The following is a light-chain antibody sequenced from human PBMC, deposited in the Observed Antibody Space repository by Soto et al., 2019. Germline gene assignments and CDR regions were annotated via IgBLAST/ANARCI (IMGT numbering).Light chain of an antibody. J-gene: IGLJ3*02. CDR1: SSDVGSYNL. CDR3: CSYAGSSTSRV. CDR2: EVS. Sequence: QSARTQPASVSGSPGQSITISCTGTSSDVGSYNLVSWYQQHPGKAPKLMIYEVSKRPSGVSNRFSGSKSGNTASLTISGLQAEDEADYYCCSYAGSSTSRVFGGGTKLTVL. V-gene: IGLV2-23*02.